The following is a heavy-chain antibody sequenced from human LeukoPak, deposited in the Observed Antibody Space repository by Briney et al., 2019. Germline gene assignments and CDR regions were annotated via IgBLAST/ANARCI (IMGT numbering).Heavy chain of an antibody. CDR1: GFTFSSYS. D-gene: IGHD3-10*01. Sequence: GGSLRLSCPASGFTFSSYSMNWVRQAPGKGLEWVSSISSSSSYIYYADSVKGRFTISRDNAKNSLYLQMNSLRAEDTAVYYCARDYYGSGSSFDYWGQGTLVTVSS. CDR3: ARDYYGSGSSFDY. V-gene: IGHV3-21*01. CDR2: ISSSSSYI. J-gene: IGHJ4*02.